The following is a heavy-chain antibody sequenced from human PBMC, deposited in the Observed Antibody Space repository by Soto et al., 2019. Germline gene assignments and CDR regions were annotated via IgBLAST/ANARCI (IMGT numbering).Heavy chain of an antibody. CDR1: GFAFSTYS. V-gene: IGHV3-21*06. D-gene: IGHD3-3*01. CDR2: ISSSSIYT. Sequence: EAQLVESGGGLVKPGGSLRLSCTASGFAFSTYSMNWVRQAPGKGLEWVSSISSSSIYTHYADSVKGRFTISRDNAQNSLYLQMNGLRAEDTAVYYCARDRVLSVFRFLADDMDVWGQGTTVTVSS. J-gene: IGHJ6*02. CDR3: ARDRVLSVFRFLADDMDV.